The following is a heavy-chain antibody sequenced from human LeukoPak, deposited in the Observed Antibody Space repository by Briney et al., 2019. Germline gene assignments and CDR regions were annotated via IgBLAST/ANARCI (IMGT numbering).Heavy chain of an antibody. Sequence: LETLSLTCTVSGGSISSYHWSWIRQPPGKGLEWIGHIYYSRRTNYNPSLKSRDTIAVDTSKNQFSLKLSSVTAADTAVYYCARAGILGSSWSDAFDIWGQGTMVTVSS. CDR1: GGSISSYH. CDR3: ARAGILGSSWSDAFDI. V-gene: IGHV4-59*01. J-gene: IGHJ3*02. D-gene: IGHD6-13*01. CDR2: IYYSRRT.